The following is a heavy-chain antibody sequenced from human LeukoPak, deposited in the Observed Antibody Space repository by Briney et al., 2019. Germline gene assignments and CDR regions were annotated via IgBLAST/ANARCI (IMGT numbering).Heavy chain of an antibody. J-gene: IGHJ4*02. CDR3: ARATYGGYVLVLFDY. CDR1: GFTFSSYW. D-gene: IGHD5-12*01. Sequence: GGSLRLSCAASGFTFSSYWMHWVRQAPGKGPVWVSRINSDGSSTSYADSVKGRFTISRDNAKNTLYLQMNSLRAEDTAVYYCARATYGGYVLVLFDYWGQGTLVTVSS. CDR2: INSDGSST. V-gene: IGHV3-74*01.